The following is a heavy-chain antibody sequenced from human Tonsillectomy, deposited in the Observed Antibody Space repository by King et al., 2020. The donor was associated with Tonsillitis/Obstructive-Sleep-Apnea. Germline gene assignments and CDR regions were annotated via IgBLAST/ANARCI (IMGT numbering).Heavy chain of an antibody. J-gene: IGHJ3*02. D-gene: IGHD2-2*02. CDR3: ARGRDCSRTSCYNAFDI. V-gene: IGHV3-30*04. CDR1: GFTFSTYA. Sequence: VQLVESGGGVVQPGRSLRLSCAASGFTFSTYAMHWVRQAPGKGLEWVAVISYDGSNNYYADSVKGRFTISRDNSKNTLYLQMNSLRAEDTAVYYCARGRDCSRTSCYNAFDIWGQGTMVTVSS. CDR2: ISYDGSNN.